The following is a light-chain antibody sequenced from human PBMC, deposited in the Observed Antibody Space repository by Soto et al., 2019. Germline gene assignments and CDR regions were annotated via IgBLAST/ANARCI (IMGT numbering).Light chain of an antibody. J-gene: IGKJ1*01. CDR1: QSISSY. Sequence: DIQMTHSPSSLSASVGDRITITFLASQSISSYVTWYQQKPGKAPKLLIYAASSLQSGVPSRFSGSGSGTDFTLTISSLQPEDFATYYCQKSYNTPWKFGQGTKVDIK. V-gene: IGKV1-39*01. CDR3: QKSYNTPWK. CDR2: AAS.